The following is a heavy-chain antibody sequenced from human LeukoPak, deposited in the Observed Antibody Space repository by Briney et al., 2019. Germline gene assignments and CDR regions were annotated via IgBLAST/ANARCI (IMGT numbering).Heavy chain of an antibody. D-gene: IGHD3-16*02. V-gene: IGHV3-33*01. CDR1: GFTFSSYG. CDR3: ARRAITFGGVIVNDYYYGMDV. Sequence: GGSLRLSCAASGFTFSSYGMHWVRQAPGKGLEWVAVIWHDGSNKYYADSVKGRFTISRDNSKNTLYLQMNSLRAEDTAVYYCARRAITFGGVIVNDYYYGMDVWGKGTTVTVSS. J-gene: IGHJ6*04. CDR2: IWHDGSNK.